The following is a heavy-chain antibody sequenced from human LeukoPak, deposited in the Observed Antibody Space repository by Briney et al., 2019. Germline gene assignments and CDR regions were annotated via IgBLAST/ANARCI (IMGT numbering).Heavy chain of an antibody. CDR3: AIGVATISYYYYMDV. CDR1: GGTFSSYA. Sequence: SVKVSCKASGGTFSSYAISWVRQAPGQGLEWMGRIIPIFGTANYAQKFQGRATITTDESTSTAYMELSSLRSEDTAVYYCAIGVATISYYYYMDVWGKGTTVTVSS. CDR2: IIPIFGTA. J-gene: IGHJ6*03. V-gene: IGHV1-69*05. D-gene: IGHD5-12*01.